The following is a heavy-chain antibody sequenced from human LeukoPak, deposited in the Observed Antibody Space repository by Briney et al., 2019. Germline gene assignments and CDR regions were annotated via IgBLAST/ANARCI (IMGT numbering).Heavy chain of an antibody. CDR3: AREGGDFWSGYYFDY. J-gene: IGHJ4*02. D-gene: IGHD3-3*01. Sequence: PGRSLRLSCAASGFTFSSYAMHWVRQAPGKGLEWVAVISYDGSNKYYADSVKGRFTVSRDNSKNTLYLQMNSLRAEDTAVYYCAREGGDFWSGYYFDYWGQGTLVTVSS. CDR1: GFTFSSYA. CDR2: ISYDGSNK. V-gene: IGHV3-30-3*01.